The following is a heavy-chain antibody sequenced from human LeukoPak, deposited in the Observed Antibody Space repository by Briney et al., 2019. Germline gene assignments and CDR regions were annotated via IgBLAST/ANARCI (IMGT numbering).Heavy chain of an antibody. CDR3: AREVYDFWSGYYTLYYYYYMDV. D-gene: IGHD3-3*01. Sequence: GGSLRLSCAASGFTFSSYWMHWVRQAPGKGLVWVSRINSDGSSTSYADSVKGRFTISRDNAKNTLYLQMNSLRAEDTAVYYCAREVYDFWSGYYTLYYYYYMDVWGEGTTVTVSS. CDR1: GFTFSSYW. CDR2: INSDGSST. J-gene: IGHJ6*03. V-gene: IGHV3-74*01.